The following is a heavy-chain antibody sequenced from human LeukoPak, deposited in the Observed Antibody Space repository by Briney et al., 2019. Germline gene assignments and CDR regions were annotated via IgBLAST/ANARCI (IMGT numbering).Heavy chain of an antibody. CDR2: ISSSGSTI. CDR1: GFTFSSYE. V-gene: IGHV3-48*03. J-gene: IGHJ4*02. D-gene: IGHD3-10*01. CDR3: ARDLMVRGGYYFDY. Sequence: GGSLRLSCAASGFTFSSYEMNWVRQAPGKGLAWVSYISSSGSTIYYADSVKGRFTISRDNAKNSLYLQMNSLRAEDTAVYYCARDLMVRGGYYFDYWGQGTLVTVSS.